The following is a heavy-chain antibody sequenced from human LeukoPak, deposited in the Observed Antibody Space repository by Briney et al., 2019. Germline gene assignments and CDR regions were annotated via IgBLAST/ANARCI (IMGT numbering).Heavy chain of an antibody. CDR1: GYSFTKFG. CDR2: ISAYNGNT. Sequence: GASVKVSCKASGYSFTKFGISWVRQAPGQGLEWMGWISAYNGNTNYAQRLQGRVTMTTDTSTSTAYMELRSLRSDDTAVYYCARGPPGGGVRFLEWLWGQGTLVTVSS. V-gene: IGHV1-18*01. J-gene: IGHJ4*02. CDR3: ARGPPGGGVRFLEWL. D-gene: IGHD3-3*01.